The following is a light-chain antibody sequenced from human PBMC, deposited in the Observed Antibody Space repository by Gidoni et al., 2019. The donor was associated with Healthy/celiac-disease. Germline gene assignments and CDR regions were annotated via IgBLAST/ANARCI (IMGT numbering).Light chain of an antibody. J-gene: IGKJ5*01. CDR2: DAS. CDR1: QDISNY. V-gene: IGKV1-33*01. Sequence: DIKMTQSPSSLSASVGDRVTITCKASQDISNYLNWYQQKPGKAPKLLIYDASNLETGVPSRFSGSGSGTDFTFTISSLQPEDIATYYCQQYDNLPFTFXQXTRLEIK. CDR3: QQYDNLPFT.